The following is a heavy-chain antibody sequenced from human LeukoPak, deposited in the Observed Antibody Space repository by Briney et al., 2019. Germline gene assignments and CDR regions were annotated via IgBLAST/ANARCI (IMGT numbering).Heavy chain of an antibody. Sequence: GGSLRLSCAASGFTFSSYAMHWVRQAPGKGLEWVAVISYDGSNKYYADSVKGRFTISRDNSKNTLYLQMNSLRAEDTAVYYCARDLDHYFDYWGQGTPVTVSS. J-gene: IGHJ4*02. CDR3: ARDLDHYFDY. CDR1: GFTFSSYA. V-gene: IGHV3-30*04. D-gene: IGHD3/OR15-3a*01. CDR2: ISYDGSNK.